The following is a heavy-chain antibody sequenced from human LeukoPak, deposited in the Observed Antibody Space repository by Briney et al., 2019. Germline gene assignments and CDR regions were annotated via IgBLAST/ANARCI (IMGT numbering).Heavy chain of an antibody. CDR3: ARGGYCGGDCYFYY. J-gene: IGHJ4*02. CDR1: GGSFSGYY. Sequence: SETLSLTCAVYGGSFSGYYWSWIRQPPGKGLEWIGSIYHIGSTYYNPSLKSRVTISVDTSKNQFSLKLSSVTAADTAVYYCARGGYCGGDCYFYYWGQGTLVTVSS. CDR2: IYHIGST. V-gene: IGHV4-34*01. D-gene: IGHD2-21*02.